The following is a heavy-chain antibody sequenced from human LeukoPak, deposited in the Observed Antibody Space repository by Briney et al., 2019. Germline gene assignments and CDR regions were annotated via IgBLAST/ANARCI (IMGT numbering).Heavy chain of an antibody. CDR1: GFTFSSHW. CDR2: IKSDGRNT. D-gene: IGHD3-3*02. V-gene: IGHV3-74*01. J-gene: IGHJ3*02. Sequence: GGSLRLSCAASGFTFSSHWMHWVRQAPGKGLVWVSRIKSDGRNTTYADSVKGRFTISRDNAKNSLYLQMNSLRAEDTAVYYCARESFLRVVIPDAFDIWGQGTMVTVSS. CDR3: ARESFLRVVIPDAFDI.